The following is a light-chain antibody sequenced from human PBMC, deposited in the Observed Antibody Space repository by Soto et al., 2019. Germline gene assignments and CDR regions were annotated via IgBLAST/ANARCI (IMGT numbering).Light chain of an antibody. V-gene: IGKV3-20*01. J-gene: IGKJ1*01. Sequence: EIVLTQSPATLSVSPGERVTLSCRASQSVDINLAWYQQKPGQAPRLLIYGASTRATDMPGRFSGRGAGADFTLTISRLEPEDFAVYYCQQYGSSQWTFGQGTKVDIK. CDR2: GAS. CDR3: QQYGSSQWT. CDR1: QSVDIN.